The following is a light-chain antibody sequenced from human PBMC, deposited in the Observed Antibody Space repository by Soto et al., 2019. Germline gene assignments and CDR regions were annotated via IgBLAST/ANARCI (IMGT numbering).Light chain of an antibody. CDR2: GAS. CDR3: QQYNNCPLT. CDR1: QSVRSN. V-gene: IGKV3-15*01. Sequence: ETVMTQSPATLSASPGESATLPCGASQSVRSNLGWYQQKPGQAPRLLIYGASTRATGVAARFSGTWSGTEFTLTISSLHSEDFAVYYCQQYNNCPLTFGGGTKVEIK. J-gene: IGKJ4*01.